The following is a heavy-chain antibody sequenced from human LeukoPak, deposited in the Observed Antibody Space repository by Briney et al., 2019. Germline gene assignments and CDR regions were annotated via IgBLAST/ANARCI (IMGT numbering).Heavy chain of an antibody. J-gene: IGHJ3*02. V-gene: IGHV3-23*01. CDR1: GFTFSSYA. Sequence: PGGSLRLSCAASGFTFSSYAMSWARQAPGKGLEWVSAISGSGGSTYYADSVKGRFTISRDNSKNTLYLQMNSLRAEDTAVYYCARRTTVVTRYAFDIWGQGTMVTVSS. CDR2: ISGSGGST. D-gene: IGHD4-23*01. CDR3: ARRTTVVTRYAFDI.